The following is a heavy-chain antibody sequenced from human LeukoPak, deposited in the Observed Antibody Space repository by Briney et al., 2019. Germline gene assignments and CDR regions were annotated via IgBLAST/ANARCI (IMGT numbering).Heavy chain of an antibody. CDR3: ARTWSGYSGRYYFDY. Sequence: GASVKVSCKASGGTFSSYAISWVRPAPGQGLAWMGRIIPILGIANYAQKFQGRVTITADKSTSTAYMELSSLRSEDTAVYYCARTWSGYSGRYYFDYWGQGTLVTVSS. CDR1: GGTFSSYA. D-gene: IGHD5-18*01. J-gene: IGHJ4*02. CDR2: IIPILGIA. V-gene: IGHV1-69*04.